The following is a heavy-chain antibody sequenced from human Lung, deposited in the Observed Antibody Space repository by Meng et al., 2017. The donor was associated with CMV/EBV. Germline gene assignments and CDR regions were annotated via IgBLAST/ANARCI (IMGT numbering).Heavy chain of an antibody. CDR2: AVPLFGTA. Sequence: SAKVSCKTSANVFSTFAVSWLRHAPGQGLEWMGGAVPLFGTANYAQKFQGRVPITADASTTTAYMELRSLKSEDTAIYYCARDVPRAGGAGSQFDFWGQGTLVTVSS. CDR1: ANVFSTFA. CDR3: ARDVPRAGGAGSQFDF. J-gene: IGHJ4*02. V-gene: IGHV1-69*13. D-gene: IGHD6-13*01.